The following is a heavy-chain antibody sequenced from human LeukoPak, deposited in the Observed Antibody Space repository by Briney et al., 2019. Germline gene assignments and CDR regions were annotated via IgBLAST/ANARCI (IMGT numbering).Heavy chain of an antibody. J-gene: IGHJ3*02. Sequence: SVKVSCKASGGTFSSYAISWVRQAPGQGHEWMGGIIPIFGTANYAQKFQGRVTITADKSTSTAYMELSSLRSEDTAVYYCARDPDYYDSSGGSDIWGQGTMVTVSS. CDR2: IIPIFGTA. D-gene: IGHD3-22*01. V-gene: IGHV1-69*06. CDR3: ARDPDYYDSSGGSDI. CDR1: GGTFSSYA.